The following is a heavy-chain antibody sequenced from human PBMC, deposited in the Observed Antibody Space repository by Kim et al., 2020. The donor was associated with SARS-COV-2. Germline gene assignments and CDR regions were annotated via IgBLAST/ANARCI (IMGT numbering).Heavy chain of an antibody. Sequence: GGSLRLSCAASGFTFDDYAMHWVRQAPGKGLEWVSGISWNSGSIGYADSVKGRFTISRDNAKNSLYLQMNSLRAEDTALYYCAKDIYSSSWFFYYGMDVWGQGTTVTVSS. J-gene: IGHJ6*02. V-gene: IGHV3-9*01. D-gene: IGHD6-13*01. CDR2: ISWNSGSI. CDR3: AKDIYSSSWFFYYGMDV. CDR1: GFTFDDYA.